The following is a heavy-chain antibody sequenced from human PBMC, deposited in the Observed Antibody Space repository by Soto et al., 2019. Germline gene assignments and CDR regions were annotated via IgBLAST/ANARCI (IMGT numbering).Heavy chain of an antibody. Sequence: SETLSLTCTVSGGSISSGVYYWNWIRQHPEKGLEWIGYIFHSGTAYYNPSLQSRVTISVDTSKNQFSLRLSSVTAADTAVYYCARVYSGYDYLDYWGPGTLVTVSS. CDR1: GGSISSGVYY. D-gene: IGHD5-12*01. CDR2: IFHSGTA. CDR3: ARVYSGYDYLDY. J-gene: IGHJ4*02. V-gene: IGHV4-31*03.